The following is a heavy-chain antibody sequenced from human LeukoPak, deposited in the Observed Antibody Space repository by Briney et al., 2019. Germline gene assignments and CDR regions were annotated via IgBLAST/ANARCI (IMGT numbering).Heavy chain of an antibody. CDR3: ARAVAYGIDTGYFDY. J-gene: IGHJ4*02. CDR2: IYYSGST. D-gene: IGHD2-8*02. CDR1: DGSINSFY. Sequence: SETLSLTCTVSDGSINSFYWSWIRQPPGKGLEWIGYIYYSGSTNYNPSLKSRVTISVDASKNQFSLNLNSVTAADTAVYYCARAVAYGIDTGYFDYWGQGTLVTVSS. V-gene: IGHV4-59*01.